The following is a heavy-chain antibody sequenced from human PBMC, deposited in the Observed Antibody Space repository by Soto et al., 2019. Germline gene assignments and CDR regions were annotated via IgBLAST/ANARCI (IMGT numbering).Heavy chain of an antibody. D-gene: IGHD3-10*01. Sequence: QVQLVQSGAEVKKPGSSVKVSCKASGGTFSSYAISWVRQAPGQGLEWMGGIIPIFGTANYAQKFQGRVTITADESPSTAYMELSSLRSEDTAVYYCARGSAYGSGSYYPISPSYYYYGMDVWGQGTTVTVSS. J-gene: IGHJ6*02. CDR3: ARGSAYGSGSYYPISPSYYYYGMDV. V-gene: IGHV1-69*01. CDR2: IIPIFGTA. CDR1: GGTFSSYA.